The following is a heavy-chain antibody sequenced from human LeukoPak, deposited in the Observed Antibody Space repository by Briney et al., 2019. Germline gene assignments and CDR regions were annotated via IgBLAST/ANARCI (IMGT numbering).Heavy chain of an antibody. CDR1: GYTFTGYY. D-gene: IGHD6-13*01. V-gene: IGHV1-2*02. Sequence: ASVKVSCKASGYTFTGYYMHWVRQAPGQGLEWMGWINPNSGGTNYAQKFQGRVTMTRGTSISTAYMELSRLRSDDTAVYYCARELIAAAGTPFDYWGQGTLVTVSS. CDR2: INPNSGGT. J-gene: IGHJ4*02. CDR3: ARELIAAAGTPFDY.